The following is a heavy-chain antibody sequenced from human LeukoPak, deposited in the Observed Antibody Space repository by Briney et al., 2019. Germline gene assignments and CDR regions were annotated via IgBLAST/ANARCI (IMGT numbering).Heavy chain of an antibody. J-gene: IGHJ4*02. Sequence: GSSVKVSCKASGGTFSSYAISWVRQAPGQGLEWMGRISTKTGNPRYAQAFTGHFVFSLDTSVTSAYLQITSLKADDTAVYYCVTATGYWGQGTQVTVSS. V-gene: IGHV7-4-1*02. CDR2: ISTKTGNP. CDR1: GGTFSSYA. CDR3: VTATGY. D-gene: IGHD1-1*01.